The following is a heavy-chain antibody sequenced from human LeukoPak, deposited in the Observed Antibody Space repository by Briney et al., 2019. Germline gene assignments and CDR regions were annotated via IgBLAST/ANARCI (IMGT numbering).Heavy chain of an antibody. J-gene: IGHJ6*02. CDR1: GFTFSGSA. D-gene: IGHD2-2*01. CDR2: IRSKANSYAT. V-gene: IGHV3-73*01. Sequence: GGSLRLSCAASGFTFSGSAMHWVRQASGKGLEWVDRIRSKANSYATAYAASVKGRFTISRDDSKHTAYLQMNSLKTEDTAVYYCTSPIVVVPAAYYYYYGMDVWGQGTTVTVSS. CDR3: TSPIVVVPAAYYYYYGMDV.